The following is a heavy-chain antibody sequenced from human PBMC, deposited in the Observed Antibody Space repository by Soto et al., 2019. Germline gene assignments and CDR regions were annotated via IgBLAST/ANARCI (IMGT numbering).Heavy chain of an antibody. D-gene: IGHD3-3*01. CDR1: CGSISSGDYY. Sequence: QVQLQESGPGLVKPSQTLSLTCTVSCGSISSGDYYWSWIRQHPGKGLEWIGYIYYSGSTYYNPYLKSRVTISVDTSKNQFSLKLSSVTAADTAVYYCARWWSGSRQGFDPWGQGTLVTVSS. J-gene: IGHJ5*02. CDR3: ARWWSGSRQGFDP. CDR2: IYYSGST. V-gene: IGHV4-31*03.